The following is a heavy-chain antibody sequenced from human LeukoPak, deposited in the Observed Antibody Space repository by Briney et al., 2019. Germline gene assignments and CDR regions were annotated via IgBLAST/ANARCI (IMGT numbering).Heavy chain of an antibody. Sequence: GGSLRLSCAASGFTFSSYGMHWVRQAPGKGLEWVAFIRYDGSNKYYADSVKGRFTISRDNSKNTLYLQMNSLRAEDTAVYYCAREGLAYCSGGSCYGGYYFDYWGQGTLVTVSS. J-gene: IGHJ4*02. CDR2: IRYDGSNK. CDR3: AREGLAYCSGGSCYGGYYFDY. CDR1: GFTFSSYG. D-gene: IGHD2-15*01. V-gene: IGHV3-30*02.